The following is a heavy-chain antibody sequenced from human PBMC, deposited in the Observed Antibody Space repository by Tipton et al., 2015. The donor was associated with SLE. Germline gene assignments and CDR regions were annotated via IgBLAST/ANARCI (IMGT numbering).Heavy chain of an antibody. V-gene: IGHV4-59*01. D-gene: IGHD3-16*01. CDR1: GGSISSYY. Sequence: TLSLTCTVSGGSISSYYWSWIRQPPGKGLEWIGYIYYSGSTNYNPSLKSRVTISVDTSKNQFSLKLSSVTAADTAVYHCARIYGGNFDFWGQGALVIVSS. CDR3: ARIYGGNFDF. J-gene: IGHJ4*02. CDR2: IYYSGST.